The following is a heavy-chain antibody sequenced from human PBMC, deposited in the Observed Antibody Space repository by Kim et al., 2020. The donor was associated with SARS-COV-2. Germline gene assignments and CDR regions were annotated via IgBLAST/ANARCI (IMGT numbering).Heavy chain of an antibody. J-gene: IGHJ4*02. CDR3: ARVVPGDY. V-gene: IGHV1-8*01. D-gene: IGHD6-13*01. CDR2: SGNT. Sequence: SGNTSCAQKFPGRVTKTRNTSISTAYMELSSLRSEDTAVYYCARVVPGDYWGQGTLVTVSS.